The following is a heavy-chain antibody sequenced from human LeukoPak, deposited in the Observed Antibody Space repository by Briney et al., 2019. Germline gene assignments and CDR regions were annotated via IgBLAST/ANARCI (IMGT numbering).Heavy chain of an antibody. CDR1: GFTFSSYV. Sequence: GGSLRLSCAASGFTFSSYVMSWVRQAPGKGLEWVSAISGSGGSTYYADSVKGRFTISRDNSKNSLYLQMNSLRAEDTAVYYCATYSSLNRREFQYWGQGTLLTVSS. J-gene: IGHJ1*01. V-gene: IGHV3-23*01. D-gene: IGHD3-22*01. CDR2: ISGSGGST. CDR3: ATYSSLNRREFQY.